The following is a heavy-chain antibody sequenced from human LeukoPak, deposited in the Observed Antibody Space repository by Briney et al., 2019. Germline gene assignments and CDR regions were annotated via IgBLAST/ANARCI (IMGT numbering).Heavy chain of an antibody. CDR1: GFTFSSYA. CDR3: RGYSSGWLYYFDY. V-gene: IGHV3-23*01. D-gene: IGHD6-13*01. Sequence: GGSLRLSCAASGFTFSSYAMSWVRQAPGKGLEWVSAISGSGGSTYYADSVKGRFTISRDNSKNTLYLQMNSLRAEDTAVYYCRGYSSGWLYYFDYWGQGTLVTVSS. J-gene: IGHJ4*02. CDR2: ISGSGGST.